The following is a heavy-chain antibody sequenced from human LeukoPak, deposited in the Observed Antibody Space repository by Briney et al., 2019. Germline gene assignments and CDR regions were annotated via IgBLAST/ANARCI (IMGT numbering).Heavy chain of an antibody. CDR2: IAKDGTDI. D-gene: IGHD3-22*01. CDR3: VKAGYYDSSGYYYYLDY. Sequence: GGSLRLSCAASGFIFSSCGMHWVRQTPDKGLEWVAAIAKDGTDIHYVDSVKGRFTISRDNSRNTLYLQMFSLSTEDTAVYYCVKAGYYDSSGYYYYLDYWGQGTLVSVSS. V-gene: IGHV3-30*18. CDR1: GFIFSSCG. J-gene: IGHJ4*02.